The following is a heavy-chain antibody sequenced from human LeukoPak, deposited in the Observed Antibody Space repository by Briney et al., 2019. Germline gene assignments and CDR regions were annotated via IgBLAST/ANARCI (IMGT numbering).Heavy chain of an antibody. Sequence: GGSLRLSCAASGFTFSGYAMHWVRQAPGKGLEYVSAISSNGGSTYYANSVKGRFTISRDNSKNTLYLQMGSLRAEDMAVYYCAREMGGAADYWGQGTLVTVSS. V-gene: IGHV3-64*01. CDR2: ISSNGGST. D-gene: IGHD2-15*01. J-gene: IGHJ4*02. CDR1: GFTFSGYA. CDR3: AREMGGAADY.